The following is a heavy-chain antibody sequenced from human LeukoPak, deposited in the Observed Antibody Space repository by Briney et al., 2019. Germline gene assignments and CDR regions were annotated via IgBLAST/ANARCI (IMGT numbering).Heavy chain of an antibody. CDR2: IYYSGST. D-gene: IGHD3-3*01. CDR3: ARLKDFWSGYYGDYYYYYMDV. J-gene: IGHJ6*03. CDR1: GGSISSHY. V-gene: IGHV4-59*08. Sequence: SETLSLTCTVSGGSISSHYWSWIRQPPGKGLEWIGYIYYSGSTNYNPSLKSRVTISVDTSKNQFSLKLSSVTAADTAVYYCARLKDFWSGYYGDYYYYYMDVWGKGTTVTVSS.